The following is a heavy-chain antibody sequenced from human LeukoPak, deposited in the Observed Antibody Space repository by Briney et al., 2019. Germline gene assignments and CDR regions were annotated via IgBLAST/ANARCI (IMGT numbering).Heavy chain of an antibody. J-gene: IGHJ4*02. CDR1: GGSISNHY. D-gene: IGHD5-24*01. CDR2: IHYGGNT. Sequence: SETLSLTCTVSGGSISNHYRSWIRQPPGKGLEWIGYIHYGGNTDYNPSLKSRLTISVDTSKNQFSLKLSSVTAADTAVYYCVRRGDGYPYYFDYWGQGTLVTVSS. V-gene: IGHV4-59*11. CDR3: VRRGDGYPYYFDY.